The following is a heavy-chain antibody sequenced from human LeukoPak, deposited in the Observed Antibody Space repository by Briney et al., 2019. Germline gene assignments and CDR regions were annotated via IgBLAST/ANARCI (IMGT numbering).Heavy chain of an antibody. CDR1: GYSISSGYY. Sequence: SETLSLTCTVSGYSISSGYYWGWIRQPPGKGLEWIGSIYHSGSTYYNPSLKSRVTISVDTSKNQFSLKLSSVTAADTAVYYCVRDIDYWGQGTLVTVSS. J-gene: IGHJ4*02. V-gene: IGHV4-38-2*02. CDR2: IYHSGST. CDR3: VRDIDY.